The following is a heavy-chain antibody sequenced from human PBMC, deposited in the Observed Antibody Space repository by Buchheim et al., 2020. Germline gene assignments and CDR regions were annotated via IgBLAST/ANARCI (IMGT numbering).Heavy chain of an antibody. CDR2: LSFDGSNK. D-gene: IGHD5-12*01. CDR1: GFTFSSYD. Sequence: VQLVESGGGLVQPGGSLRLSCAASGFTFSSYDMHWVRQATGKGLEWVAVLSFDGSNKYYEDSVKGRFTISRANLKNTLYLQLHNLRAEDTAIYYCAKARVAATNYYFYGMDVWGQGT. CDR3: AKARVAATNYYFYGMDV. J-gene: IGHJ6*02. V-gene: IGHV3-30*18.